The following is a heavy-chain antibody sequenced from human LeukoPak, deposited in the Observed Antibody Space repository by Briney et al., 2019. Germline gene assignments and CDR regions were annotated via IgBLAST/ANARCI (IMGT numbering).Heavy chain of an antibody. J-gene: IGHJ2*01. D-gene: IGHD6-13*01. CDR1: GFTFSSYS. Sequence: QSGGSLRLSCAASGFTFSSYSMNWVRQAPGKGLEWVSYISSSSSTIYYADSVKGRFTISRDNAKNSLYLQMNSLRAEDTAVYYCARAGYSSTWYSRYFDLWGRGTLVTVSS. CDR3: ARAGYSSTWYSRYFDL. V-gene: IGHV3-48*01. CDR2: ISSSSSTI.